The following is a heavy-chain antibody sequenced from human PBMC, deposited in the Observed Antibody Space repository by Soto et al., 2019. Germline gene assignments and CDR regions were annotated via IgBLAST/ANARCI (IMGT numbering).Heavy chain of an antibody. CDR3: VKSPSGWSNYYYYGMDV. CDR1: GFTFSSYA. V-gene: IGHV3-64D*06. Sequence: PGGSLRLSCSASGFTFSSYAMHWVRQTPGKGLEYVSAISSDGGSTYYADSVKGRVTISRDNSKNMLYLQMNSLRGEDTAVYYCVKSPSGWSNYYYYGMDVWGQGTTVTVSS. CDR2: ISSDGGST. J-gene: IGHJ6*02. D-gene: IGHD6-19*01.